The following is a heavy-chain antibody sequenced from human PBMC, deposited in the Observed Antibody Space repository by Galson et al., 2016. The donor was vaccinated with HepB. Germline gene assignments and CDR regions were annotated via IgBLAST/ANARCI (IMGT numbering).Heavy chain of an antibody. CDR3: ARDILIGAYFDP. Sequence: SETLSLTCTVYNGSLIDYYWTWIRQSPERGLEWIGEIDDTGITKYNPSLESRVTISLDTSENQFSLKLTSVTAADTAVYYCARDILIGAYFDPWGQGILVTVAS. CDR1: NGSLIDYY. CDR2: IDDTGIT. D-gene: IGHD2-21*01. J-gene: IGHJ5*02. V-gene: IGHV4-34*01.